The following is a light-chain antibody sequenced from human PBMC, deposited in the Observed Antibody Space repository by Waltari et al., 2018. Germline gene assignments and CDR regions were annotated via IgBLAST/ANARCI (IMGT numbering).Light chain of an antibody. CDR2: AAS. CDR1: PGISHF. Sequence: DIQMTQSPFPLSASVGDTVTVTCRESPGISHFLAWFQQRPGNAPKSLIHAASSLRRAVPSSFSASGSETDFDHYSSCLPPGDFGTYDGQQYYIYPLPFGGGTKVEIK. V-gene: IGKV1-16*01. J-gene: IGKJ4*01. CDR3: QQYYIYPLP.